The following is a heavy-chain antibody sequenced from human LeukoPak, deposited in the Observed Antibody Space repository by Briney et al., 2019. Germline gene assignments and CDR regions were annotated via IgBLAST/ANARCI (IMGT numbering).Heavy chain of an antibody. V-gene: IGHV3-9*01. CDR2: ISWNSGSI. Sequence: PGGSLRLSCAASGFTFDDYAMHWVRQAPGKGLEWVSGISWNSGSIGYADSVKGRFTISRDNAKNSLYLQMNSLRAEDTALYYCTYYGDPFDYWGQGTLSPSPQ. CDR1: GFTFDDYA. D-gene: IGHD4-17*01. J-gene: IGHJ4*02. CDR3: TYYGDPFDY.